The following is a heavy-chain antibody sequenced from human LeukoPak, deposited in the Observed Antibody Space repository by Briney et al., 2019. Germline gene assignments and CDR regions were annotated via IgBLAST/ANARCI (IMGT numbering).Heavy chain of an antibody. CDR2: IYYSGST. D-gene: IGHD5-12*01. J-gene: IGHJ3*02. CDR3: ARDGDAVATPGDAFDI. CDR1: GGSISSGGYY. Sequence: PSQTLSLTCTVSGGSISSGGYYWSWIRQHPGKGLEWIGYIYYSGSTYYNPSLKSRVTISVDTSKNQFSLKLSSVTAADTAVYYCARDGDAVATPGDAFDIWGQGTMVTVSS. V-gene: IGHV4-31*03.